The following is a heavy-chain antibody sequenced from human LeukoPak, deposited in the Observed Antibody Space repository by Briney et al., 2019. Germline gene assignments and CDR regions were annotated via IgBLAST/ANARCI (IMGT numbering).Heavy chain of an antibody. CDR3: ARADIVATIFFDY. Sequence: ASVKVSCKASGYSFTGYYMHWVRQAPGQGLEWMGWINPNSGGTNYAQKFQGRVTMTRDTSISTAYMELSRLRSDDTAVYYCARADIVATIFFDYWGQGTLVTVSS. J-gene: IGHJ4*02. CDR1: GYSFTGYY. CDR2: INPNSGGT. D-gene: IGHD5-12*01. V-gene: IGHV1-2*02.